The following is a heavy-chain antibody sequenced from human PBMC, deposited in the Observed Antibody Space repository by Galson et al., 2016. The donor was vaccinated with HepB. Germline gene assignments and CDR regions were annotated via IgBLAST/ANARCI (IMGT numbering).Heavy chain of an antibody. CDR1: GFTFSSYS. D-gene: IGHD2-8*02. Sequence: SLRLSCAASGFTFSSYSISWVRQAPGKGLDWVSIITNGGGTYYADSVMGRFTISRDISGNTVYLQMNSLRAEDTAVYYCAKREGCRTGVWYGLAYWGQGTLVTVSS. V-gene: IGHV3-23*01. CDR2: ITNGGGT. CDR3: AKREGCRTGVWYGLAY. J-gene: IGHJ4*02.